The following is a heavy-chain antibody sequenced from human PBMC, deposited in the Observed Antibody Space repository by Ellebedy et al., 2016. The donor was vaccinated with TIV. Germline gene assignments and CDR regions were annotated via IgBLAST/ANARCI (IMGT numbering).Heavy chain of an antibody. J-gene: IGHJ6*02. Sequence: ASVKVFCKASGYTFTSYYMHWVRQAPGQGLEWMGIINPSGGSTSYAQKFQGRVTMTEDTSTDTAYMELSSLRSEDTAVYYCATRTARPIYYYYYGMDVWGQGTTVTVSS. CDR2: INPSGGST. CDR3: ATRTARPIYYYYYGMDV. D-gene: IGHD6-6*01. CDR1: GYTFTSYY. V-gene: IGHV1-46*01.